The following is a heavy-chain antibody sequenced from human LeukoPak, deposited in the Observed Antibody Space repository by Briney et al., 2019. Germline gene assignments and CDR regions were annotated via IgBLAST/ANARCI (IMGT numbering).Heavy chain of an antibody. D-gene: IGHD6-19*01. CDR3: ARDNVAVAGTDY. J-gene: IGHJ4*02. CDR1: GFTFSSYG. Sequence: PGGSLRLSCAASGFTFSSYGMHWVRQAPGKGLEWVAVIWYDGSNKYYADSVKGRFTISRDNSKNTLYLQMNSLRAEDTAVYYCARDNVAVAGTDYWGQGTLVTVSS. CDR2: IWYDGSNK. V-gene: IGHV3-33*01.